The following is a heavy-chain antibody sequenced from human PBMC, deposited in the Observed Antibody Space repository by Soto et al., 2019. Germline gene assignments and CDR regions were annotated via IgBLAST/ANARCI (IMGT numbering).Heavy chain of an antibody. V-gene: IGHV1-18*01. CDR2: INGYNGNT. CDR1: GYTITRSG. J-gene: IGHJ6*02. D-gene: IGHD3-16*01. Sequence: QVQLVQSGAEVKKPGPSVKVSCKASGYTITRSGISWVRQAPGQGLEWMGWINGYNGNTNYAQKFQGRITMTTDTPTSTAYMELRSLRSDDTAVYYCARMGDVPYYYYGMDVWGQGTTVIVSS. CDR3: ARMGDVPYYYYGMDV.